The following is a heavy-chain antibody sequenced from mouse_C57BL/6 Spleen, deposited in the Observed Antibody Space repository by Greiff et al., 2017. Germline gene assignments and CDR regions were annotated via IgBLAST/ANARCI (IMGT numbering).Heavy chain of an antibody. V-gene: IGHV1-9*01. J-gene: IGHJ1*03. CDR1: GYTFTGYW. CDR2: ILPGSGNT. Sequence: VQLQQSGAELMKPGASVKLSCKATGYTFTGYWIEWVKQRPGHGLEWIGEILPGSGNTNYNEKFKGKATFTADTSSNTAYMQLSSLTTEDSAIYYCARGYYGSSWYFGVWGTGTTVTVSS. CDR3: ARGYYGSSWYFGV. D-gene: IGHD1-1*01.